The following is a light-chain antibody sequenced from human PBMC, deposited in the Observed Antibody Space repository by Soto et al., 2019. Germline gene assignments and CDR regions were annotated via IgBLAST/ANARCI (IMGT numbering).Light chain of an antibody. CDR1: SSDVGRYNY. J-gene: IGLJ1*01. V-gene: IGLV2-14*01. CDR2: GVS. CDR3: SSYTTESSRV. Sequence: QSVLTQPASVSGSPGQSITISCTGTSSDVGRYNYVSWYQQHPGKAPKLMVYGVSNRPSGVSYRFSGSKSGNTASLTISGLQAEDEADYDCSSYTTESSRVFGTGTKDTVL.